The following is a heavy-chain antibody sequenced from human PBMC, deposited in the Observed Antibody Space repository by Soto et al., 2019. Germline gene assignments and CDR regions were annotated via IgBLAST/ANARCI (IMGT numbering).Heavy chain of an antibody. CDR2: IYHSGST. J-gene: IGHJ5*02. V-gene: IGHV4-38-2*01. CDR3: AMQGSSGGNWFDP. CDR1: TSFISSGYY. Sequence: SETLSLTCAVSTSFISSGYYWGWIRQPPGKGLEWIGSIYHSGSTYYNPSLKSRVTISVDTSKNQFSLKLSSVTAADTAVYYCAMQGSSGGNWFDPWGQGTLVTV. D-gene: IGHD2-15*01.